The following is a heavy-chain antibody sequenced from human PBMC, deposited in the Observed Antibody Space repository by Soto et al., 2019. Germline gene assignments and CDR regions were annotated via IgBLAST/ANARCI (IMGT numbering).Heavy chain of an antibody. D-gene: IGHD3-10*01. V-gene: IGHV3-9*01. CDR3: AKARGYYYPPGY. CDR2: ISWNSGSI. J-gene: IGHJ4*02. CDR1: GFTFDDYA. Sequence: EVQLVESGGGLVQPGRSLRLSCAASGFTFDDYAMHWVRQAPGKGLEWVSGISWNSGSIGYADSVKGRFTISRDNAKNSLYLQMNSLRAEDTALYYCAKARGYYYPPGYWGQGTLVTVSS.